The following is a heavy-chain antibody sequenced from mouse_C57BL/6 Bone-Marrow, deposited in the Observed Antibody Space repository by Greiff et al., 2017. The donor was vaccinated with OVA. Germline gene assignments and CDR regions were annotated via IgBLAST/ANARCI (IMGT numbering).Heavy chain of an antibody. CDR3: ARDSKGDAMDY. CDR1: GFTFSSYA. CDR2: ISDGGSYT. V-gene: IGHV5-4*01. J-gene: IGHJ4*01. Sequence: DVQLVESGGGLVKPGGSLKLSCAASGFTFSSYAMSWVRQTPEKRLEWVATISDGGSYTYYPDNVKGRFTISRDNAKSNLYLQMSHLKSEDTAMYYCARDSKGDAMDYWGQGTSVTVSS.